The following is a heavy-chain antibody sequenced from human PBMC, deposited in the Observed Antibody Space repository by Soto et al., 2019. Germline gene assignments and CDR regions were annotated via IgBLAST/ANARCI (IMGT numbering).Heavy chain of an antibody. Sequence: SVKVYSKASGYTLNGYYMHWARQATGKGLERMGWINPNSGGTNYAQKFQGWVTMTRDTSISTAYMELSRLRSDDTAVYYCARGALGFMYYYDSSGYLDAFDIWGQGTMVTVSS. CDR1: GYTLNGYY. V-gene: IGHV1-2*04. CDR2: INPNSGGT. D-gene: IGHD3-22*01. CDR3: ARGALGFMYYYDSSGYLDAFDI. J-gene: IGHJ3*02.